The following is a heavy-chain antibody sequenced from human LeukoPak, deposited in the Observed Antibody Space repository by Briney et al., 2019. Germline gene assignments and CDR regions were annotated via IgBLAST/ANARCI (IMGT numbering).Heavy chain of an antibody. D-gene: IGHD2-8*02. V-gene: IGHV4-59*01. Sequence: SETLSLTCTVSGGSISSYYWSWIRQPPGKGLEWIGYIYYSGSTNYNPSLKSRVTISVDTSKNQFSLKLSSVTAADTAVYYCARAALVHCSAPGGKEFLVTVS. CDR2: IYYSGST. CDR1: GGSISSYY. J-gene: IGHJ5*02. CDR3: ARAALVHCSAP.